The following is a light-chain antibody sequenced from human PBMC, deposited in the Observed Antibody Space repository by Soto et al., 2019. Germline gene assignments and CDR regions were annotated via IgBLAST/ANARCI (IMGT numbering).Light chain of an antibody. CDR1: SSNIGNNY. J-gene: IGLJ2*01. Sequence: QAVVTQPPSVSAAPGQKVTISCSGSSSNIGNNYVSWYQQLPGTAPKLLIHDNNKRPSGIPDRFSGSKSGTSATLGITGLQTGDEADYYCGTWDSSLSAVVFGGGTQLTVL. V-gene: IGLV1-51*01. CDR2: DNN. CDR3: GTWDSSLSAVV.